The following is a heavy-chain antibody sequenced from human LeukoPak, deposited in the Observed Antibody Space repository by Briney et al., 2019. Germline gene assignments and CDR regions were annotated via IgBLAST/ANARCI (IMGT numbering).Heavy chain of an antibody. CDR1: GLTFSSYA. J-gene: IGHJ4*02. CDR2: INGSGGST. CDR3: ARQIVIGNAYFYFDY. D-gene: IGHD1-1*01. Sequence: GGPQRLSCAASGLTFSSYAMSWVRQAPGKGLEWVSTINGSGGSTYYADSVKGRFTISRDNSKNTLYLQMNSLRAEDTAVYSCARQIVIGNAYFYFDYWGRGILVTVSS. V-gene: IGHV3-23*01.